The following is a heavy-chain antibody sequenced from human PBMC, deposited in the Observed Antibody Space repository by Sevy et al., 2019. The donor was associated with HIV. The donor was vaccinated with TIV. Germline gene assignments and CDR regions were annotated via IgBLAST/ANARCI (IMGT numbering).Heavy chain of an antibody. Sequence: GGSLRLSCVVSGISFTTSGMHWVRQAPGKGLEWVAVISYHGRDKFYADSVKGRSTISRDNSKNMLYLQFNCLRAENTAVYYCAKDFTGYNGMDVWGQGTMVTVSS. V-gene: IGHV3-30*18. J-gene: IGHJ6*02. CDR3: AKDFTGYNGMDV. CDR1: GISFTTSG. CDR2: ISYHGRDK. D-gene: IGHD3-9*01.